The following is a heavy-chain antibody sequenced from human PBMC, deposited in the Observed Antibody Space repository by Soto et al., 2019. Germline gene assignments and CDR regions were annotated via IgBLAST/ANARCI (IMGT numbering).Heavy chain of an antibody. CDR3: TTDSYITTITVRFDY. CDR1: GFTFSSYA. Sequence: PGGSLRLSCAASGFTFSSYAMSWVRQAPGKGLEWVSAISGTGGTTYYADYVKGRFTITRDDSKNMVYLEMNSLQTEDTAMYYCTTDSYITTITVRFDYWGHGTLVTAPQ. D-gene: IGHD3-22*01. CDR2: ISGTGGTT. V-gene: IGHV3-23*01. J-gene: IGHJ4*01.